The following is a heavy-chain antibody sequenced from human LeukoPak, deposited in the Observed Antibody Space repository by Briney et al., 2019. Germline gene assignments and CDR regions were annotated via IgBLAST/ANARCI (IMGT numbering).Heavy chain of an antibody. CDR1: GGSISSSSYY. CDR3: ASSPLYGGYPGYFYY. CDR2: IYYSGST. Sequence: SETLSLTCTVSGGSISSSSYYWGWIRQPPGKGLEWIGSIYYSGSTYYNPSLRSRVTISVDTSKNQFSLKLSSVTAADTAVYYCASSPLYGGYPGYFYYWGQGTLVTVSS. J-gene: IGHJ4*02. D-gene: IGHD5-12*01. V-gene: IGHV4-39*07.